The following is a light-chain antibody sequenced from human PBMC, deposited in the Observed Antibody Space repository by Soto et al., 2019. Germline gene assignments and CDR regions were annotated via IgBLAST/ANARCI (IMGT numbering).Light chain of an antibody. V-gene: IGLV1-40*01. CDR1: SPNNGAGYD. CDR2: GNS. Sequence: QPVLTRPPSGSGVQRQRGTISYTGSSPNNGAGYDVHWYQQLPGTAPKLLIYGNSNRPSGVPDRFSGSKSGTSASLAITGLQAEDEADYYCQSYDSSLSGYVFGTGTKVTVL. CDR3: QSYDSSLSGYV. J-gene: IGLJ1*01.